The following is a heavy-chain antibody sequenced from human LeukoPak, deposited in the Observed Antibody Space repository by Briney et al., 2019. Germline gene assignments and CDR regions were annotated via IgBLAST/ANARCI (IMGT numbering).Heavy chain of an antibody. CDR3: AAVIDY. Sequence: GGSLRLSCEASGFTFSSYAMGWVRQAPGKGLEWVSTISNSDYSTYYADSVKGRFTISRANSENTLYLQMNSLRAEDTAVYYCAAVIDYWGQGTLVTVSS. V-gene: IGHV3-23*01. CDR2: ISNSDYST. CDR1: GFTFSSYA. J-gene: IGHJ4*02.